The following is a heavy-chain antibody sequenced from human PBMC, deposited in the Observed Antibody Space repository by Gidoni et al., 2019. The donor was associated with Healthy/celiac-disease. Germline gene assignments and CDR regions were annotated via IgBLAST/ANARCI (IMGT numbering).Heavy chain of an antibody. V-gene: IGHV1-69*02. Sequence: QVQLVQSGAEVKKPGSSVKVSCKASGGTFSSYTISWVRQAPGQGLEWMGRIIPIRGIANYAQKFQGRVTITADKSTSTADMELSSLRSEDTAVYYCASAVGVGSGSYPDYWGQGTLVTVSS. CDR2: IIPIRGIA. CDR3: ASAVGVGSGSYPDY. CDR1: GGTFSSYT. J-gene: IGHJ4*02. D-gene: IGHD3-10*01.